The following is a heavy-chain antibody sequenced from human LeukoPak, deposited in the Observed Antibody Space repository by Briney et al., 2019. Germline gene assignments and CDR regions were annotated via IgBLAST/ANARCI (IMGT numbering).Heavy chain of an antibody. D-gene: IGHD5-18*01. J-gene: IGHJ4*02. CDR3: ARHFVLETAMVTYFDY. CDR2: IYYSGST. CDR1: GDSISSYY. V-gene: IGHV4-59*08. Sequence: SETLSLTCTVSGDSISSYYWSWIRQPPGKGLDWIGYIYYSGSTNYNPSLKSRVTISVDTSKNQFSLKLSSVTAANTDVYYCARHFVLETAMVTYFDYWGQGTLVTVSS.